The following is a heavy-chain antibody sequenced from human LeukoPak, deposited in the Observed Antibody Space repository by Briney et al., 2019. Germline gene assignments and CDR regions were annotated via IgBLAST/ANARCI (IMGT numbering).Heavy chain of an antibody. J-gene: IGHJ4*02. CDR2: ISSSGRTI. CDR1: GFTFSDYY. D-gene: IGHD2-2*01. V-gene: IGHV3-11*04. CDR3: ARADCSSSSCNELDY. Sequence: GGSLRLSCAGSGFTFSDYYMSWIRQAPGKGLEWVSYISSSGRTIYYADSVKGRFTISRDNAKNSLYLQMNSLRAEDTAVYYCARADCSSSSCNELDYWGQGTLVTVSS.